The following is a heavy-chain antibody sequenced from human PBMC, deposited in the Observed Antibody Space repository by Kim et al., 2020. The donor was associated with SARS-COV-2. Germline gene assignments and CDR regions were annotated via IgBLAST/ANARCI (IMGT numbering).Heavy chain of an antibody. D-gene: IGHD3-10*01. V-gene: IGHV3-20*04. J-gene: IGHJ6*02. Sequence: GGSLRLSCAASGFTFADYGMTWVRQAPGKGLEWVSGINWNSGSTGYAESVEGRFTISRDNAKNSLYLHMYSLRVEDTALYYCARVEDGSGSYYYGMDVWGQGTTVTVSS. CDR3: ARVEDGSGSYYYGMDV. CDR1: GFTFADYG. CDR2: INWNSGST.